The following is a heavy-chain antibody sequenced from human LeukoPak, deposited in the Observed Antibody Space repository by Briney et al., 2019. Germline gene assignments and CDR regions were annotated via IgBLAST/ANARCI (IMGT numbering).Heavy chain of an antibody. CDR1: GFSLSTSG. J-gene: IGHJ4*02. D-gene: IGHD3-22*01. CDR2: IRNDGNKK. V-gene: IGHV3-30*02. CDR3: VKVDT. Sequence: PGGSLRLSCVASGFSLSTSGMHWVRQSPGKGLDWVSFIRNDGNKKNYAESVKGRFTISRDNSRNTLYLQMDSLSAEDTAVYYCVKVDTWGQGTLVTVSS.